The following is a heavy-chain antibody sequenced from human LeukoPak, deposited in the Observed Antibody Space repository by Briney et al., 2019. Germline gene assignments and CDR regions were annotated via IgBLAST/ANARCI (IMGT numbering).Heavy chain of an antibody. CDR2: ISGSGRST. D-gene: IGHD4-11*01. J-gene: IGHJ4*02. Sequence: PGGSLRLSCAASGFTFNSFAMNWVRQAPGKGLEWVSVISGSGRSTYYADSVKGRFTISRDNSKNTLFLRMNSLRAEDTAVYYCAKDLTFMTTVTTGYWGQGTLVTVSS. CDR1: GFTFNSFA. CDR3: AKDLTFMTTVTTGY. V-gene: IGHV3-23*01.